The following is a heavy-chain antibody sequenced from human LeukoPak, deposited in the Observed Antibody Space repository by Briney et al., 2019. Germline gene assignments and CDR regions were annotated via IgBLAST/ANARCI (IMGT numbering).Heavy chain of an antibody. J-gene: IGHJ4*02. V-gene: IGHV3-23*01. CDR2: ISDSGGRT. Sequence: HPGGSLRLSCAASGFTFSSYAMSWVRQGPGKGLEWVSGISDSGGRTYHADSVKGRFTISRDNSKNTLYLQMNSLRAEDTAVYYCAKKGIDGSGYDLDYWDQGTLVTVSS. CDR1: GFTFSSYA. D-gene: IGHD5-12*01. CDR3: AKKGIDGSGYDLDY.